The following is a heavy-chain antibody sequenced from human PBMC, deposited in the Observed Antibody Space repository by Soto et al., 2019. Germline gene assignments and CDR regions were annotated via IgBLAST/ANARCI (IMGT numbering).Heavy chain of an antibody. D-gene: IGHD6-13*01. V-gene: IGHV6-1*01. CDR1: GDSVSSNSAA. CDR3: VRTPASGTLDP. Sequence: SQTLSLTCAISGDSVSSNSAAWNWTRQSPSRGLEWLGRTYYRSKWYNDYAVSVKSRITINPDTSKNQFSLQLNSVTPEDTAVYYGVRTPASGTLDPWGQGSLVTVSS. J-gene: IGHJ5*02. CDR2: TYYRSKWYN.